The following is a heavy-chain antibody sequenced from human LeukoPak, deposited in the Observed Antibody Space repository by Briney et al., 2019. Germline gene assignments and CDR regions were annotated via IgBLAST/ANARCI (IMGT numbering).Heavy chain of an antibody. CDR2: ISSSSSYI. Sequence: GGSLRLSCAASGFTFSNYSMNWVRQAPGKGLEWVSSISSSSSYIYYADSVKGRFTIYRDNAKNSLYLQMNSLRAEDTAVYYCARGAADDILTRGYFDYWGQGTLVTVSS. J-gene: IGHJ4*02. CDR3: ARGAADDILTRGYFDY. V-gene: IGHV3-21*01. D-gene: IGHD3-9*01. CDR1: GFTFSNYS.